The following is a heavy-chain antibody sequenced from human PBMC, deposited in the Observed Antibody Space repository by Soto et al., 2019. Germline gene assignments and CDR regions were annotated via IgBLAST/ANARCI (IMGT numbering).Heavy chain of an antibody. Sequence: QVHLAQSGAEVKKPGSSVKVSCKSSGGTFAIYTITWVRQAPGQGLVWMGRIIPLLGQVNYAQELQGRLTITADRSTSTAYMELSSLRSEDTAVYYCARGGVGAAGGIDVWGQGTTVTVSS. CDR3: ARGGVGAAGGIDV. D-gene: IGHD3-3*01. J-gene: IGHJ6*02. CDR2: IIPLLGQV. V-gene: IGHV1-69*08. CDR1: GGTFAIYT.